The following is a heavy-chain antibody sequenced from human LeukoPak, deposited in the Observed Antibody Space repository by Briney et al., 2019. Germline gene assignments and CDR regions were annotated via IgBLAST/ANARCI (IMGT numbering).Heavy chain of an antibody. Sequence: GRSLRLSCAASGFTFSSYGMHWVRQAPGKGLEWVAVIWYDGSNKYYADSVKGRFTISRDNSKNTLYLQMNSLRAEDTAVYYCARDKGYSYGNYYYYGMDVWGQGTTVTVSS. J-gene: IGHJ6*02. V-gene: IGHV3-33*01. CDR2: IWYDGSNK. D-gene: IGHD5-18*01. CDR3: ARDKGYSYGNYYYYGMDV. CDR1: GFTFSSYG.